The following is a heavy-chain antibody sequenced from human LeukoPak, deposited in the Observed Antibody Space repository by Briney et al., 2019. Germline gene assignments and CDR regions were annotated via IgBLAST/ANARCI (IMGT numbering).Heavy chain of an antibody. CDR3: ARDFVPLRGIYGMDV. CDR2: IYSGGST. Sequence: GGSLRLSCAASGFTVSSNYMSWVRQAPGKGLEWVSVIYSGGSTYYADSVKGRFTISRDNSKNTLYLQMNSLRAEDTAVYYCARDFVPLRGIYGMDVWGQGTTVTVSS. J-gene: IGHJ6*02. CDR1: GFTVSSNY. V-gene: IGHV3-53*01. D-gene: IGHD3-10*01.